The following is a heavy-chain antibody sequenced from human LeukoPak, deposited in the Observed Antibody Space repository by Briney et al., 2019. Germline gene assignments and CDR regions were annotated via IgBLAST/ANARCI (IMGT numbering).Heavy chain of an antibody. V-gene: IGHV1-46*03. CDR3: ARKGGDYDFWSSMDV. CDR2: INPSGGST. J-gene: IGHJ6*04. Sequence: ASVKVSCKASGYTFTGYYMHWVRQAPGQGLEWMGIINPSGGSTSYAQKFQGRVTMTRDTSTSTVYMELSSLISEDTAVYYCARKGGDYDFWSSMDVWGKGTTVTVSS. CDR1: GYTFTGYY. D-gene: IGHD3-3*01.